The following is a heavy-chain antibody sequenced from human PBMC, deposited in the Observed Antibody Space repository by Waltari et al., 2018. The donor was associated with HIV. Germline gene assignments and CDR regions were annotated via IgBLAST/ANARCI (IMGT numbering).Heavy chain of an antibody. CDR3: ATSKYSTSSRCDY. CDR2: ISNTGIST. Sequence: EVQLLQSGGGLGQPGGSLRVSCAVSGFTFSNYAMSWVRQAPGKGLEWVSGISNTGISTYYIESVKGRFTIFRDNSKNTLYLQMSVLRAEDTAVYYCATSKYSTSSRCDYWGQGTLVTVTS. J-gene: IGHJ4*02. V-gene: IGHV3-23*01. D-gene: IGHD1-26*01. CDR1: GFTFSNYA.